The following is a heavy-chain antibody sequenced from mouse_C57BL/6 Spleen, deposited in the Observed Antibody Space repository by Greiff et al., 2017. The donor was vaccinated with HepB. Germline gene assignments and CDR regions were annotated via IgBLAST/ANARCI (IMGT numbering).Heavy chain of an antibody. CDR2: IYPGDGDT. CDR1: GYAFSSSW. D-gene: IGHD1-3*01. Sequence: QVQLQQSGPELVKPGASVKISCKASGYAFSSSWMNWVKQRPGKGLEWIGRIYPGDGDTKYNGKFKGKATLTADKSSSTAYMQLSSLTSAGSAVYFCARSSGNGYAMDYWGQGTSVTVSS. CDR3: ARSSGNGYAMDY. J-gene: IGHJ4*01. V-gene: IGHV1-82*01.